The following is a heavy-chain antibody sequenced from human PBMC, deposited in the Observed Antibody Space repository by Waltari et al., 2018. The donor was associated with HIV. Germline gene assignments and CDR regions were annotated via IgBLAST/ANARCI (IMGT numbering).Heavy chain of an antibody. V-gene: IGHV3-23*01. Sequence: EVQLLESGGGLVQPGGSLRLSCAASGFTFSSYAMSWVRQAPGKGLEWVSAISGSGGSTYYADSVKGRFTISRDNSKNTLYLQMNSLRAEDTAVYYCAKDPSLESHWRGNWFDPWGQGTLVTVSS. CDR3: AKDPSLESHWRGNWFDP. CDR2: ISGSGGST. CDR1: GFTFSSYA. J-gene: IGHJ5*02. D-gene: IGHD1-1*01.